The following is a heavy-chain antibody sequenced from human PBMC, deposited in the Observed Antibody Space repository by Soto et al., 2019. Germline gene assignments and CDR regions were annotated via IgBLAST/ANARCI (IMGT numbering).Heavy chain of an antibody. CDR2: ISYSGST. Sequence: QLQLQESGPGLVKPSETLSLTCTVSGGSISSSSYYWGSIRQPPGKGLEWIGSISYSGSTYYNPSLNSRVTISVDTSKNQFSLKLTSVTAADTAVYYCARLRYSGSYYPYWGQGTLVTVSS. V-gene: IGHV4-39*01. CDR1: GGSISSSSYY. J-gene: IGHJ4*02. CDR3: ARLRYSGSYYPY. D-gene: IGHD1-26*01.